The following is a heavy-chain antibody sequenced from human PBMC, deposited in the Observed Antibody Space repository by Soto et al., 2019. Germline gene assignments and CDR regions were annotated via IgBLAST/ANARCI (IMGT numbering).Heavy chain of an antibody. D-gene: IGHD3-10*01. Sequence: SETLSLTCDVDGGSFSGFYCSWIRQPPGKGLEWLGEISHTGTTNYKPSLKSRVIISADTSKSQLSLKLTSVTAADTAVYYCATEFKTYHIYAMDVWGQGTTVTVSS. CDR3: ATEFKTYHIYAMDV. V-gene: IGHV4-34*01. CDR2: ISHTGTT. CDR1: GGSFSGFY. J-gene: IGHJ6*01.